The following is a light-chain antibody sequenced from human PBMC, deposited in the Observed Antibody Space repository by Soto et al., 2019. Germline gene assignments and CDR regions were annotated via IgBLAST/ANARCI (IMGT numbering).Light chain of an antibody. CDR2: RSN. CDR3: AAWDDSLSGPV. CDR1: SSNIGSSY. J-gene: IGLJ1*01. Sequence: QSVLTQPPSASGTPGQRVTISCSGRSSNIGSSYIYWFQQLPGTAPKLLMYRSNQRPSGVPDRFSGSKSGTSASLAISGLRSEDEADYYCAAWDDSLSGPVFGTGTKVTVL. V-gene: IGLV1-47*01.